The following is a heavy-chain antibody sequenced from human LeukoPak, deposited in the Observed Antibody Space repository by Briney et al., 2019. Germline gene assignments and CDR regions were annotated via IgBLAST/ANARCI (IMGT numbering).Heavy chain of an antibody. CDR1: GGSISSGDYY. CDR3: ARAGWKDDYVWGSYRIDY. D-gene: IGHD3-16*02. J-gene: IGHJ4*02. Sequence: SETLSLTCTVSGGSISSGDYYWSWIRQPPGKGLEWIGYIYYSGSTYYNPSLKSRVTISVDTSKNQFSLKLSFVTAADTAVYYCARAGWKDDYVWGSYRIDYWGQGTLVTVSS. CDR2: IYYSGST. V-gene: IGHV4-30-4*08.